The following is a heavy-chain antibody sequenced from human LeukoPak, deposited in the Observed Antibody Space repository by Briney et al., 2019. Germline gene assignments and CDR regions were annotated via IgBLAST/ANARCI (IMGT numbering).Heavy chain of an antibody. CDR2: IKPDGNDK. Sequence: PGGSLRLSCAASGLTFSSHGFHWVRQAPGKGLEWVATIKPDGNDKFLVDSVKGRFTISRDNAKTSLFLQMNSLRAEDTAMYYCTTSDCEYWGQGALVTVSS. V-gene: IGHV3-7*03. CDR1: GLTFSSHG. J-gene: IGHJ4*02. CDR3: TTSDCEY.